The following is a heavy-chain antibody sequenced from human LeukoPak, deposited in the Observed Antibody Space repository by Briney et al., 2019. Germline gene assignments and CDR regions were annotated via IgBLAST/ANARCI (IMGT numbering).Heavy chain of an antibody. CDR3: ARGQGVKLAPNFDY. CDR2: INHSGST. CDR1: GGPFSGYY. D-gene: IGHD3-10*01. V-gene: IGHV4-34*01. Sequence: SETLSLTCAVYGGPFSGYYWSWIRQPPGKGLEWIGEINHSGSTNYNPSLKSRVTISVDTSKNQFSLKLSSVTAADTAVYYCARGQGVKLAPNFDYWGQGTLVTVSS. J-gene: IGHJ4*02.